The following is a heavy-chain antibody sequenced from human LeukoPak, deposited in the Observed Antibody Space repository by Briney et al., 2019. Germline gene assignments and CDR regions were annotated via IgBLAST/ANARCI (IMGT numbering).Heavy chain of an antibody. CDR1: GFTFSSYA. V-gene: IGHV3-23*01. CDR2: ISGSGGST. Sequence: GGSLRLSCAASGFTFSSYAMSWVRQAPGKGLEWVSAISGSGGSTYYADSVKGRFTISRDNSKNTLYLQMNSRRAEDTAVYYCAKDLLYGGNSDYWGQGTLVTVSS. D-gene: IGHD4-23*01. CDR3: AKDLLYGGNSDY. J-gene: IGHJ4*02.